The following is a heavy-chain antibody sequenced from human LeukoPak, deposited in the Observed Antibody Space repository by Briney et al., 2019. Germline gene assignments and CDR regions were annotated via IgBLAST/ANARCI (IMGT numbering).Heavy chain of an antibody. CDR2: IIGSGSST. D-gene: IGHD3-22*01. V-gene: IGHV3-23*01. Sequence: PGGSLRLSCAASGFTFDDYAMSWVRQAPGKGLQWVSVIIGSGSSTYYADSVKGRFTISRDNARNTLYLQMNSLRAEDTAVYYCARWYYYETSGLYYGSFDNWGQGTLVTVSS. CDR3: ARWYYYETSGLYYGSFDN. J-gene: IGHJ5*02. CDR1: GFTFDDYA.